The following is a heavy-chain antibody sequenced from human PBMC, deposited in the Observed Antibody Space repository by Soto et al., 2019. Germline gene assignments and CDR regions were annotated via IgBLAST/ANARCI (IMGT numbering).Heavy chain of an antibody. V-gene: IGHV3-15*01. CDR3: AKGAPTGTFFDY. CDR1: GFTFNYAW. J-gene: IGHJ4*02. D-gene: IGHD3-10*01. Sequence: EVQLVESGGGLVKPGESLRLSCTASGFTFNYAWMSWVRQAPGKGLEWVARIRTKTDDEATDYAAPVKGRFSVSRDDSKNTVHLQMNSLKTDDTAVYYCAKGAPTGTFFDYWGQGILVTVSS. CDR2: IRTKTDDEAT.